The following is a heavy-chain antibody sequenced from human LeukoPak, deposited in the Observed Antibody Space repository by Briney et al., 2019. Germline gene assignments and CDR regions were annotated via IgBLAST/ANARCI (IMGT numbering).Heavy chain of an antibody. Sequence: PGGSLRLSCAASGFTFSDYYMSWIRQAPGKGLEWVSAISGSGGSTYYADSVKGRFTTSRDNSKNTLYLQMNSLRAEDTAVYYCAKRPYYDSSGYYFFDYWGQGTLVTVSS. CDR2: ISGSGGST. D-gene: IGHD3-22*01. CDR1: GFTFSDYY. V-gene: IGHV3-23*01. J-gene: IGHJ4*02. CDR3: AKRPYYDSSGYYFFDY.